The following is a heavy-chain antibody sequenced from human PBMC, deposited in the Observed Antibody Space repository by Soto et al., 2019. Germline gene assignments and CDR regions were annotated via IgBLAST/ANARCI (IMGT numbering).Heavy chain of an antibody. Sequence: QVQLQESGLGLVKPSEALSLTCTVSGGSITSSNYHWGWSRQPPGKGLEWIGTIYYSGNTYYNPSLKSRVTMSMDASKNQFSLTLSSVAVADTAVYYCSRLTNARPGDDWGQGTLVTVSS. CDR2: IYYSGNT. CDR3: SRLTNARPGDD. CDR1: GGSITSSNYH. D-gene: IGHD2-2*01. V-gene: IGHV4-39*01. J-gene: IGHJ4*02.